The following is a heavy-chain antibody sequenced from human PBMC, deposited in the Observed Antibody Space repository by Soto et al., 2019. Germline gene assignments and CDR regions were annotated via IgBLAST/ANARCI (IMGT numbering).Heavy chain of an antibody. CDR1: GGTFSSYT. CDR2: IIPILGIA. CDR3: ARYRSMIVVARHLGGDAFDI. V-gene: IGHV1-69*02. J-gene: IGHJ3*02. D-gene: IGHD3-22*01. Sequence: SVKVSCKASGGTFSSYTISWVRQAPGQGLEWMGRIIPILGIANYAQKFQGRVTITADKSTSTAYMELSSLRSEDTAVYYCARYRSMIVVARHLGGDAFDIWGQGTMVTVSS.